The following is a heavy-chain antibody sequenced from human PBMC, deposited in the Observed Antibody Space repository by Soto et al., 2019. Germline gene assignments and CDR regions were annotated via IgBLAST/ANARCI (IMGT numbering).Heavy chain of an antibody. CDR2: VSGSGGRT. J-gene: IGHJ3*02. CDR3: ARDPHGGAFDI. D-gene: IGHD3-16*01. CDR1: GFRLSSYG. Sequence: EVQLLESGGGFVQPGGSLRLSCAASGFRLSSYGMTWVRQAPGKGLEWVSAVSGSGGRTYYADSVKGRFTVSRDKSKHTLDLQMNSLRPADTAVYFCARDPHGGAFDIWGQGTMVTVSS. V-gene: IGHV3-23*01.